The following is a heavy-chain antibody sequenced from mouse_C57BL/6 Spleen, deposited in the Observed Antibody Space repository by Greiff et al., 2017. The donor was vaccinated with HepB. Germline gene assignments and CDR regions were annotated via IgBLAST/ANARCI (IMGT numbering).Heavy chain of an antibody. CDR1: GYAFTNYL. J-gene: IGHJ1*03. D-gene: IGHD1-1*01. CDR3: ARSFYYYGSSPWYFDV. V-gene: IGHV1-54*01. CDR2: INPGSGGT. Sequence: QVQLQQSGAELVRPGPSVKVSCKASGYAFTNYLIEWVKQRPGQGLEWIGVINPGSGGTNYNEKFKGKATLTADKSSSTAYMQLSSLTSEDSAVYFCARSFYYYGSSPWYFDVWGTGTTVTVSS.